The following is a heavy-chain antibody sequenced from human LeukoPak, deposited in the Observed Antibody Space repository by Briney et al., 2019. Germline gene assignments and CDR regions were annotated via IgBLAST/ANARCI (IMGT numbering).Heavy chain of an antibody. Sequence: EGSLRLSCAASGFTFSSHWKSWVRQAPGKGLEWLSSISSGSGYIYYADSVKGRFTISRDNAKNSLYLQMNSLRAEDTAVYYCARDYQLGRAWFDPWGQGTLVTVSS. J-gene: IGHJ5*02. D-gene: IGHD5-24*01. CDR3: ARDYQLGRAWFDP. CDR2: ISSGSGYI. CDR1: GFTFSSHW. V-gene: IGHV3-21*01.